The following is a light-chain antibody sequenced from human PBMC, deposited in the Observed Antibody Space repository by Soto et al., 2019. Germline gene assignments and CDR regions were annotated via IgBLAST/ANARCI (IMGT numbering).Light chain of an antibody. CDR3: QSYDSSLNDYV. CDR1: SSNIGAGYD. V-gene: IGLV1-40*01. CDR2: GNN. J-gene: IGLJ1*01. Sequence: QSVLTQPPSVSGAPGQSVTISCTGSSSNIGAGYDVHWYQQLPVTAPKLLIFGNNNRPSGVPDRFSGSKSGTSASLAITGLQAEDEADFYCQSYDSSLNDYVFGAGTKFTVL.